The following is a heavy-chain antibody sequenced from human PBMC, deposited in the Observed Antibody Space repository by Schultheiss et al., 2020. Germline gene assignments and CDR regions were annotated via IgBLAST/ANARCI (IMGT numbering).Heavy chain of an antibody. CDR3: AKVLGSTYYYYYGMDV. V-gene: IGHV3-23*01. CDR1: GFTFSNYG. D-gene: IGHD6-13*01. Sequence: GGSLRLSCAASGFTFSNYGMHWVRQAPGKGLEWVSAISGRGGSTFYADSVKGRFTISRDDAKNSLYLQMNSLRAGDTAVYYCAKVLGSTYYYYYGMDVWGQGTTVTVSS. J-gene: IGHJ6*02. CDR2: ISGRGGST.